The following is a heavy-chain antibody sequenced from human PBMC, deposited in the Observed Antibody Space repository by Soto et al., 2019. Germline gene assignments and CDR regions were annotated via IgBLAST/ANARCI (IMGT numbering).Heavy chain of an antibody. Sequence: ASVKAASKAPRYTYTSYVIRSLLQSPGQGLEWMGWISADNGKTNYAQKFPGIVTMTRDTGIRTDYMEVSMLRCDDTAVYYSGSGRASGSYYLLDYWGEGTLGTVYS. CDR1: RYTYTSYV. V-gene: IGHV1-18*01. D-gene: IGHD3-10*01. CDR2: ISADNGKT. CDR3: GSGRASGSYYLLDY. J-gene: IGHJ4*02.